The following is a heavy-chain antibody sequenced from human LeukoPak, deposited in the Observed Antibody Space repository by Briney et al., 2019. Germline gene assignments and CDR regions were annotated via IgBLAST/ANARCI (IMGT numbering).Heavy chain of an antibody. V-gene: IGHV4-39*07. CDR2: IYYSGVT. CDR3: ARVLPPLYYYDSSGYFDY. J-gene: IGHJ4*02. Sequence: SETLSLTCTVSGGSNSSSNYYWGWIRQPPGKGLEWIGSIYYSGVTYYNPSLKSRVTISVDTTKNQFFLKLSSVTAADTAVYSCARVLPPLYYYDSSGYFDYWGQGTLVTVSS. D-gene: IGHD3-22*01. CDR1: GGSNSSSNYY.